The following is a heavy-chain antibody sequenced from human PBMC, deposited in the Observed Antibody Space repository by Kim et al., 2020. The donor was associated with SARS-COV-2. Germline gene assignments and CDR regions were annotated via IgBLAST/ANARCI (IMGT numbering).Heavy chain of an antibody. J-gene: IGHJ3*01. CDR1: GFAVSPIY. CDR2: LYSNGVT. V-gene: IGHV3-53*01. Sequence: GGSLRLSCEASGFAVSPIYMTWVRQAPGKGLEWVSVLYSNGVTYYADSLKGRFAISSDNSKNTLYLQMNNLSVDDTAVYYCARGGNGRWTGHHAFDVWG. CDR3: ARGGNGRWTGHHAFDV. D-gene: IGHD3-16*01.